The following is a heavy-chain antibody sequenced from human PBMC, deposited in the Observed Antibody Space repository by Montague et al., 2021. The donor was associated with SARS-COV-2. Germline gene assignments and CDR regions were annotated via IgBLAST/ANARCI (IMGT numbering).Heavy chain of an antibody. J-gene: IGHJ4*02. Sequence: SETRSLTCTVSGGSISSYYWSWSRKPPGKGLEWIGYIYYSESTNSXPSLKSQVTISVDRSKNQFSLNLSFVTAADTAVYYCARQSGRLGGIAVAGAFDYWGQETLVTVSS. V-gene: IGHV4-59*08. CDR3: ARQSGRLGGIAVAGAFDY. CDR1: GGSISSYY. D-gene: IGHD6-19*01. CDR2: IYYSEST.